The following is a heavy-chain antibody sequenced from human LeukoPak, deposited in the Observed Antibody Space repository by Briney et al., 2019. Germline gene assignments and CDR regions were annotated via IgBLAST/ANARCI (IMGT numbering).Heavy chain of an antibody. CDR2: ISGSGSTI. Sequence: PGGSLGLSCAASGFTFSSYEMNWVRQAPGKGLEWVSYISGSGSTIYYADSVKGRFTISRDNAKNSLYLQMNSLRAEDTAVYYCAREVLRGFHPGGEGTVVSVLS. V-gene: IGHV3-48*03. CDR1: GFTFSSYE. D-gene: IGHD4-17*01. J-gene: IGHJ5*02. CDR3: AREVLRGFHP.